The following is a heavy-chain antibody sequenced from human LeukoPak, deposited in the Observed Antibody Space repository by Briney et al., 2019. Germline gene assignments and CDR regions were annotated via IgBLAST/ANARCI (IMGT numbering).Heavy chain of an antibody. Sequence: GGSLRLSCAASGFTFSSYWMSWVRQAPGKGLEWVANIKQDGSEKYYVDSVKGRFTISRDNAKNSLYLQMNSLRAEDTAVYYCAREKCSGGSCTLDYWGQGTLVTVSS. CDR3: AREKCSGGSCTLDY. J-gene: IGHJ4*02. D-gene: IGHD2-15*01. CDR1: GFTFSSYW. CDR2: IKQDGSEK. V-gene: IGHV3-7*01.